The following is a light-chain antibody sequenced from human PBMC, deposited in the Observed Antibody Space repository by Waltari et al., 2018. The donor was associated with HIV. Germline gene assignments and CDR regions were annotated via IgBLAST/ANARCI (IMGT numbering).Light chain of an antibody. J-gene: IGLJ2*01. CDR1: STDVGAYTY. V-gene: IGLV2-8*01. CDR2: EVT. Sequence: QSALTQPLSASGSPGQSVTISCTGTSTDVGAYTYLSWYQQHSGEAPKLIIYEVTKRPSGVPDRFSGSKSGNTASLNVSGLQAEDEADFYCSSYAGSTVIFGGGTKLTVL. CDR3: SSYAGSTVI.